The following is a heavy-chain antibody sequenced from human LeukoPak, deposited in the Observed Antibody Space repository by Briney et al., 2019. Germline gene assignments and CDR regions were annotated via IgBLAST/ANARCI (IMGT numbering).Heavy chain of an antibody. Sequence: ASVKVSCKASGYTFTSYYMHWVRQAPGQGLEWMGWISAYNGNTNYAQKLQGRVTMTTDTSTSTAYMELRSLRSDDTAVYYCARDYLVAYYYYGMDVWGQGTTVTVSS. V-gene: IGHV1-18*04. D-gene: IGHD3-16*02. CDR2: ISAYNGNT. J-gene: IGHJ6*02. CDR1: GYTFTSYY. CDR3: ARDYLVAYYYYGMDV.